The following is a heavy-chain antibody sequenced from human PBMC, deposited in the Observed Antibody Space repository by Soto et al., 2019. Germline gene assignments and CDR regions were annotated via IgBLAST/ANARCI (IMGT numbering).Heavy chain of an antibody. CDR3: AKLGSSSWSPHYYFDY. CDR2: ITDSGDDT. Sequence: EVQLLESGGGLVQPGGSLRLSCAASGFTFNNYAMGWVRQAPGKGLEWVSAITDSGDDTYYIDSVKGRFTISRDNSMSTLYLQMNSLRAEDTAIYYCAKLGSSSWSPHYYFDYWGQGTLVTVSS. D-gene: IGHD2-2*01. V-gene: IGHV3-23*01. CDR1: GFTFNNYA. J-gene: IGHJ4*02.